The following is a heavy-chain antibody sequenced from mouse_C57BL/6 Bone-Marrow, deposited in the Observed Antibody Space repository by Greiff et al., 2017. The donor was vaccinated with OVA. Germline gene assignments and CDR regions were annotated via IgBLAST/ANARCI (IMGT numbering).Heavy chain of an antibody. CDR1: GFTFSDYY. D-gene: IGHD1-1*01. CDR2: ISNGGGST. CDR3: ARHYGSSSYYAMDY. J-gene: IGHJ4*01. Sequence: VQLKESGGGLVQPGGSLKLSCAASGFTFSDYYMYWVRQTPEKRLEWVAYISNGGGSTYYPDTVKGRFTISRDNAKNTLYLQMSRLKSEDTAMYYCARHYGSSSYYAMDYWGQGTSVTVSS. V-gene: IGHV5-12*01.